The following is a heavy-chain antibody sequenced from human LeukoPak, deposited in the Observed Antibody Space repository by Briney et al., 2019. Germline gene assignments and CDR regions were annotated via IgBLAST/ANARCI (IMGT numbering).Heavy chain of an antibody. CDR1: GFNSSSYI. V-gene: IGHV1-18*04. D-gene: IGHD1-26*01. CDR2: VSPYNGNT. CDR3: ARVGY. J-gene: IGHJ4*02. Sequence: ASVKVSCKTSGFNSSSYIINWVRQAPGQGLEWMGWVSPYNGNTKYPQKFQGRVTMTTDTSTSTVYMDLRSLKSDDTAVYYCARVGYWGQGTLVTVSS.